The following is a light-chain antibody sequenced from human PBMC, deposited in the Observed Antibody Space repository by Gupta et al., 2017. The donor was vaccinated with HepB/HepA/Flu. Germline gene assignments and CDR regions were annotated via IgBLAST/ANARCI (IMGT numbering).Light chain of an antibody. Sequence: DIQMTQSPSSLSASVGDRVIITCRASQGIRNDLAWYQQKPGKAPKRLIYAAFNLQSGVPSRFSGSGSGTEFTLTISSLQPDDFATYYCRQHSTYTCTFGHGTKVDIK. V-gene: IGKV1-17*01. CDR3: RQHSTYTCT. CDR1: QGIRND. J-gene: IGKJ3*01. CDR2: AAF.